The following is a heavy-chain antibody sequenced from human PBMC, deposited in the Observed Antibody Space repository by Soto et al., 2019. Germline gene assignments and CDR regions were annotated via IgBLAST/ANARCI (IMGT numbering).Heavy chain of an antibody. J-gene: IGHJ4*02. V-gene: IGHV3-30-3*01. CDR1: GFTFSSYA. CDR2: ISYDGSNK. CDR3: ETDPNLFTGEIAAAGNLNY. D-gene: IGHD6-13*01. Sequence: QVQLVESGGGVVQPGRSLRLSCAASGFTFSSYAMHWVRQAPCKGLEWVAVISYDGSNKYYADSVKGRFTISRDNSKNTLYLQMNSLRAEDTAVYYCETDPNLFTGEIAAAGNLNYWGQGTLVTVSS.